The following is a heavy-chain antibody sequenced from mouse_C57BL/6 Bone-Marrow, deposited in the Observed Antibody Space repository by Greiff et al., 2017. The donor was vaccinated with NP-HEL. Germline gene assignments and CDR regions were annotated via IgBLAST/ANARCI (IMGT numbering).Heavy chain of an antibody. V-gene: IGHV5-6*01. CDR1: GFTFSSYG. J-gene: IGHJ3*01. CDR2: ISSGGSYT. CDR3: ARTIYYDYDAWFAY. D-gene: IGHD2-4*01. Sequence: EVQGVESGGDLVKPGGSLKLSCAASGFTFSSYGMSWVRQTPDKRLEWVATISSGGSYTYYPDSVKGRFTISRDNAKNTLYLQMSSLKSEDTAMYYCARTIYYDYDAWFAYWGQGTLVTVSA.